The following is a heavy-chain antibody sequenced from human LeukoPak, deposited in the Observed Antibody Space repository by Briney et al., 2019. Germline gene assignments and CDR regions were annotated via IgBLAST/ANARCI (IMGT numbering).Heavy chain of an antibody. D-gene: IGHD6-19*01. CDR2: INPNSGGT. Sequence: ASVKVSRKASGYTFTGYYMHWVRQAPGQGLEWMGWINPNSGGTNYAQKFQGRVTMTTDTSTSTAYMELRSLRSDDTAVYYCARISGWYSGPFDYWGQGTLVTVSS. V-gene: IGHV1-2*02. J-gene: IGHJ4*02. CDR3: ARISGWYSGPFDY. CDR1: GYTFTGYY.